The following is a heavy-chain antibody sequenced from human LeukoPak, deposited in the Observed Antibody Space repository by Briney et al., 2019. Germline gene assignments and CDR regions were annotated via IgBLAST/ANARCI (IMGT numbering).Heavy chain of an antibody. D-gene: IGHD2-15*01. CDR3: ASYCSGGSCYRVKAFDY. CDR1: GGSISSSSYY. Sequence: SETLSLTCTVSGGSISSSSYYWGWIRQPPGKGLEWIGSIYYSGSTYYNPSLKSRVTISVDTSKNQFSLKLSSVTAADTAVYYCASYCSGGSCYRVKAFDYWGQGTLVTVSS. J-gene: IGHJ4*02. CDR2: IYYSGST. V-gene: IGHV4-39*01.